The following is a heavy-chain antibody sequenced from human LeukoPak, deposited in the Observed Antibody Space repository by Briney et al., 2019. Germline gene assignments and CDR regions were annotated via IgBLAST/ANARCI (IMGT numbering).Heavy chain of an antibody. CDR1: GDSISNYY. J-gene: IGHJ4*02. CDR2: IYTSGST. D-gene: IGHD3-10*01. Sequence: SETLSLTCTVSGDSISNYYWSWIRQPAGKGLEWIGRIYTSGSTNYYPSLKSRVTMSVDTSKNQFSLKLGSVTAADTAVYYCARVSLVRGAPDYYFDYWGQGTLVTVSS. V-gene: IGHV4-4*07. CDR3: ARVSLVRGAPDYYFDY.